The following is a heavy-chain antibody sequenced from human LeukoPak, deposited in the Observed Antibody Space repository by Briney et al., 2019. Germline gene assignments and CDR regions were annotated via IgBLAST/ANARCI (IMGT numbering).Heavy chain of an antibody. J-gene: IGHJ4*02. Sequence: GGSLRLSCTASGFTFGDYAMSWFRQAPGKGLEWVGFIRSKAYGGTTEYAASVKGRFTISRDDSKSIAYLQMNSLKTEDTAVYYCTRVIWFGEFTFDYWGQGTLVTVSS. V-gene: IGHV3-49*03. CDR1: GFTFGDYA. CDR3: TRVIWFGEFTFDY. D-gene: IGHD3-10*01. CDR2: IRSKAYGGTT.